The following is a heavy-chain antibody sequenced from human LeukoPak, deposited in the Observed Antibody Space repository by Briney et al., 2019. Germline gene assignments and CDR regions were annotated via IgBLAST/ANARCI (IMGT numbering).Heavy chain of an antibody. CDR1: GFTFSSYG. D-gene: IGHD3-10*01. Sequence: PGGSLRLSCAASGFTFSSYGMNWVRQAPGKGLEWVSRIIRKGAGTYYADSVKGRFTTSRDNSKYTLYLQMNSLRAEDTAVYYCARALMTLVRGVPRTTWFDPWGQGTLVTVSS. CDR3: ARALMTLVRGVPRTTWFDP. J-gene: IGHJ5*02. CDR2: IIRKGAGT. V-gene: IGHV3-23*01.